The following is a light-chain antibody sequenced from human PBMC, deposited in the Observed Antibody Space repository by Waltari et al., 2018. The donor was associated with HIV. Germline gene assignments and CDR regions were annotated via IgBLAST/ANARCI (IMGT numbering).Light chain of an antibody. V-gene: IGLV2-14*01. J-gene: IGLJ3*02. Sequence: QSALPQPASVSGSPGQSITISCTGTSSDVGGYNYVSWYQQHPGKAPKLMIYEVSNRPSGVSNRFSGSKSGNTASLTISGLQAEDEADYYCSSYTSSSTRVFGGGTNLTV. CDR1: SSDVGGYNY. CDR3: SSYTSSSTRV. CDR2: EVS.